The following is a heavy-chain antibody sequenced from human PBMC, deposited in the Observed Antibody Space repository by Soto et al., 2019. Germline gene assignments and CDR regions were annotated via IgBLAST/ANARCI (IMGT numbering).Heavy chain of an antibody. D-gene: IGHD6-19*01. CDR2: IYPGDSDT. CDR1: GYSFTSYW. Sequence: SGESLKISCKGSGYSFTSYWIGWVRQMPGKGLEWMGIIYPGDSDTRYSPSFQGQVTISADKSISTAYLQWSSLKASDTAMYYCARRIQLDSSGWYIYYFDYWGQGTLVTVSS. CDR3: ARRIQLDSSGWYIYYFDY. V-gene: IGHV5-51*01. J-gene: IGHJ4*02.